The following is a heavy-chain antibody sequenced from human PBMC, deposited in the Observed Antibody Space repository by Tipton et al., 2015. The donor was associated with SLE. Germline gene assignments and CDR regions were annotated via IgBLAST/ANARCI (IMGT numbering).Heavy chain of an antibody. CDR3: ARAPGLERSYYYCYYMDV. Sequence: TLSLTCTVSGGSISSGSYYWSWIRQPAGKGLEWIGDINHSGSTNYNPSLKSRVTISVDTSKNQFSLRLSSVTAADTAVYYCARAPGLERSYYYCYYMDVWGKGTTVTVSS. J-gene: IGHJ6*03. CDR2: INHSGST. D-gene: IGHD1-1*01. V-gene: IGHV4-61*09. CDR1: GGSISSGSYY.